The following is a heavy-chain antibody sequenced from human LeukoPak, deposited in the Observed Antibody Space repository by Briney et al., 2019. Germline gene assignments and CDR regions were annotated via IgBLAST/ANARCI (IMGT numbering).Heavy chain of an antibody. V-gene: IGHV3-7*04. J-gene: IGHJ4*02. CDR2: IKPDGSEK. Sequence: GGSLRLSCAASGFTFRHYWMNWVRQASGKGLEWVANIKPDGSEKRYADSVKGRFTISRDNAENSLYLQMNSLRTEDTAVYYCARVVGTDEGADYWGQGTLVTVSS. D-gene: IGHD1-7*01. CDR1: GFTFRHYW. CDR3: ARVVGTDEGADY.